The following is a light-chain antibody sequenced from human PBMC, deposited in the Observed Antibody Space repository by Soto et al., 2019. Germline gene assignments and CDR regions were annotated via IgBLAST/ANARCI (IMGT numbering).Light chain of an antibody. J-gene: IGLJ1*01. CDR1: SSDIGGYNY. CDR3: SSYTSDSTYV. Sequence: QSVLTQPASVSGSPGQSITISCTGTSSDIGGYNYVSWYQQHPGKAPKLMIYGVSNRPSGVSSRFSGSKSGNTASLTISGLQAEDEADYYCSSYTSDSTYVFGTGTKLTVL. CDR2: GVS. V-gene: IGLV2-14*01.